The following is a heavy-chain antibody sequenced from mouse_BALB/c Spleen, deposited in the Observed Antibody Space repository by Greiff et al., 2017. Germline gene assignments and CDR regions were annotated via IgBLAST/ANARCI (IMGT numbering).Heavy chain of an antibody. V-gene: IGHV3-2*02. J-gene: IGHJ4*01. D-gene: IGHD3-3*01. CDR1: GYSITSDYA. Sequence: EVQLQESGPGLVKPSQSLSLTCTVTGYSITSDYAWNWIRQFPGNKLEWMGYISYSGSTSYNPSLKSRISITRDTSKNQFFLQLNSVTTEDTATYYCGNGGRGYAMDDWGQGTSVTVSS. CDR2: ISYSGST. CDR3: GNGGRGYAMDD.